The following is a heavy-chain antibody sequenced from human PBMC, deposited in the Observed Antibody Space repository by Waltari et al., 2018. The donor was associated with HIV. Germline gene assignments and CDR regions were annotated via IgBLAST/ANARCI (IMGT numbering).Heavy chain of an antibody. CDR1: GFTFSSYS. CDR2: ISSSSSTI. Sequence: EVQLVESGGGLVQPGGSLRLSCAASGFTFSSYSMNWVRQPPRKGLEWVSYISSSSSTICYPDSVKGRFTISRDNAQNSLYLQRDSLRAEDTSVYYCARETSNCSSTSCYFPLGYWGQGTLVTVSS. D-gene: IGHD2-2*01. CDR3: ARETSNCSSTSCYFPLGY. J-gene: IGHJ4*02. V-gene: IGHV3-48*01.